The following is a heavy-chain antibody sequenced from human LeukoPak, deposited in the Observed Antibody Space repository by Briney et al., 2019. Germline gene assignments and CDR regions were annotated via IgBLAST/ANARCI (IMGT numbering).Heavy chain of an antibody. CDR1: GFTFSSYW. CDR3: ARRSNGWDLDY. Sequence: GGSLRLSCEASGFTFSSYWMSWVRQAPGKGLEWVAIIKRDGSERYYVDSVKGRFTISRDNAKNSLYLQMNSLRAEDTAVYYCARRSNGWDLDYWGRGTLVTVSS. J-gene: IGHJ4*02. CDR2: IKRDGSER. V-gene: IGHV3-7*01. D-gene: IGHD6-25*01.